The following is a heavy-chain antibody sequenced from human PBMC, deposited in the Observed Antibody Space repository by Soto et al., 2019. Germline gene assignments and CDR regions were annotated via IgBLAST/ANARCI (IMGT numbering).Heavy chain of an antibody. V-gene: IGHV4-30-4*01. D-gene: IGHD4-17*01. CDR1: GGSISSGDYY. Sequence: PSETLSLTCTVSGGSISSGDYYWSWIRQPPGKGLEWIGYIYYSGSTYYNPSLKSRVTISVDTSKNQFSLKLSSVTAADTAVYYCARAPFYMTTPWFDPWGQGTLVTVSS. J-gene: IGHJ5*02. CDR2: IYYSGST. CDR3: ARAPFYMTTPWFDP.